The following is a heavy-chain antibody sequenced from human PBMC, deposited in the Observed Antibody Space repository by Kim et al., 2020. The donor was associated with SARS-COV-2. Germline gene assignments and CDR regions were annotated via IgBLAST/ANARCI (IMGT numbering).Heavy chain of an antibody. Sequence: SVKVSCKASGGTFSSYAISWVRQAPGQGLEWMGGIIPIFGTANYAQKFQGRVTITADESTSTAYMELSSLRSEDTAVYYCATAPLYDFWSGYYTGFDYWGQGTLVTVSS. J-gene: IGHJ4*02. CDR3: ATAPLYDFWSGYYTGFDY. V-gene: IGHV1-69*13. CDR1: GGTFSSYA. D-gene: IGHD3-3*01. CDR2: IIPIFGTA.